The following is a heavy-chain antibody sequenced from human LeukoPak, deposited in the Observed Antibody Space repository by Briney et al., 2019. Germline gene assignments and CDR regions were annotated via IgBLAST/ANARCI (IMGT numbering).Heavy chain of an antibody. Sequence: SVKVSCKASGGTFSSYAISWVRQAPGQGLEWMGGIIPIFGTANYAQKFQGRVTITTDESTSTAYMELSSLGSEDTAVYYCARGKGITIFGVVLYYYFDYWGQGTLVTVSS. D-gene: IGHD3-3*01. J-gene: IGHJ4*02. CDR3: ARGKGITIFGVVLYYYFDY. CDR1: GGTFSSYA. V-gene: IGHV1-69*05. CDR2: IIPIFGTA.